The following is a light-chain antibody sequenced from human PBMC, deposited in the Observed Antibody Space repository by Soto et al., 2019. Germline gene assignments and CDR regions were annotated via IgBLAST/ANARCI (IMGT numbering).Light chain of an antibody. V-gene: IGKV1-5*03. Sequence: DIQMTQSPSTRSASVGDRVTMTCRASQSISNSLAWYQQKPGKAPKLLIYRASALQSGVPSRFSGSGSGTEFTLTISRLEPEDFAVYYCQQYGSSPYTFGLGTKLEIK. CDR1: QSISNS. CDR2: RAS. CDR3: QQYGSSPYT. J-gene: IGKJ2*01.